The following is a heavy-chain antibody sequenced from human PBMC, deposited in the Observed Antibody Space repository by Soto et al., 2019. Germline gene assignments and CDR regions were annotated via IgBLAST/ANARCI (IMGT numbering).Heavy chain of an antibody. D-gene: IGHD3-10*01. J-gene: IGHJ4*02. CDR3: ARGLLWCGEPGEY. CDR2: MNPNSGNT. V-gene: IGHV1-8*01. Sequence: ASVKVSCKASGYTFTSYDITWVRQATGQGLECMGWMNPNSGNTGYAQKFQGRVTMTRNTSISKAYMEMSSLRSEDTAVYYCARGLLWCGEPGEYWGQGTLVTVSS. CDR1: GYTFTSYD.